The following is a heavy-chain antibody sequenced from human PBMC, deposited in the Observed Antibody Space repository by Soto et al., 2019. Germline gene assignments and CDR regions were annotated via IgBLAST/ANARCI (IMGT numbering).Heavy chain of an antibody. CDR3: ARGESQQQRDY. J-gene: IGHJ4*02. CDR1: GDSISSDKW. CDR2: IHHSGNS. Sequence: QVQLQESGPGLVKPSGTLSVTCAVSGDSISSDKWWSWVRQPPGKGLEWIGEIHHSGNSNYNPSLKSRVIISVDKSKNQFSLKLSAGTDADTAVYYCARGESQQQRDYWGQGTLVTVSS. V-gene: IGHV4-4*02. D-gene: IGHD6-13*01.